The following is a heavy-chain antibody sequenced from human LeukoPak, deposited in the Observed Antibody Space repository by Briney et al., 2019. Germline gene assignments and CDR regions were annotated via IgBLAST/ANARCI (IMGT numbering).Heavy chain of an antibody. Sequence: GSLRLSCAASGFIFSTYPMSWVRQAPGKGLVWVSRINSDGSSTSYADSVKGRFTISRDNAKNTLYLQMNSLRAEDTAVYYCARDGGSYSVWGAFDIWGQGTMVTVSS. V-gene: IGHV3-74*01. J-gene: IGHJ3*02. CDR3: ARDGGSYSVWGAFDI. CDR2: INSDGSST. CDR1: GFIFSTYP. D-gene: IGHD3-10*01.